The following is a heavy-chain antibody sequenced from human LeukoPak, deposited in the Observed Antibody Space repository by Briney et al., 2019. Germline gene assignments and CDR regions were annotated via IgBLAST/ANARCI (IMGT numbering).Heavy chain of an antibody. D-gene: IGHD3-22*01. V-gene: IGHV3-23*01. J-gene: IGHJ4*02. CDR1: GFTFSSSA. CDR3: AKHRFESGGYHSTD. Sequence: GGSLRLSCAASGFTFSSSAMNWVRQAPGQGLEWVSAISGSGGSTYYADSVQGRFTISRDNSKDTLYLQVSSLRDEDTAVYYCAKHRFESGGYHSTDWGQGTLVTVSS. CDR2: ISGSGGST.